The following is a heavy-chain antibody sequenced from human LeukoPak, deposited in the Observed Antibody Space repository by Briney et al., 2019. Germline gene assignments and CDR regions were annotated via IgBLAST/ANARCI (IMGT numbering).Heavy chain of an antibody. V-gene: IGHV3-23*01. CDR3: AKGSGAYYLYGMDV. CDR1: GFTFSDYY. CDR2: ISGSGGST. D-gene: IGHD3-22*01. J-gene: IGHJ6*02. Sequence: GGSLRLSCAASGFTFSDYYMSWVRQAPGKGLEWVSTISGSGGSTYYADSAKGRFTISRDNSKNTVYLQMSSLRAEDTAVYYCAKGSGAYYLYGMDVWGQGTTVTVSS.